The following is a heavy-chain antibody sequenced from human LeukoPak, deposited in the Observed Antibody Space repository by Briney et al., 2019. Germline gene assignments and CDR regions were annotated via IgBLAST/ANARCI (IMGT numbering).Heavy chain of an antibody. D-gene: IGHD3-22*01. CDR3: AKRGVVIRVILVGFHKEAYYFDS. Sequence: GGCLRPSCVLAGITVSNYGTGWVRQAAGKGLEWVAGISGGGGGTSYADSVKGRFTISRDNRKNTLYLQMNSLRAEDTAVYFCAKRGVVIRVILVGFHKEAYYFDSWGQGALVTVSS. CDR1: GITVSNYG. J-gene: IGHJ4*02. V-gene: IGHV3-23*01. CDR2: ISGGGGGT.